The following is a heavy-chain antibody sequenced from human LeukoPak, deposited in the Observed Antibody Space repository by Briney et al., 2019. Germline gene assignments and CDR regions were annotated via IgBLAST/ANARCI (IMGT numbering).Heavy chain of an antibody. J-gene: IGHJ4*02. Sequence: SETLSLTCTVSGGSISSSSYYWGWIRQPPGKGLEWIGSIYYSGSTYYNPSLKSRVTISVDTSKNQFSLKLSSVTAADTAVYYCARDLFDGYKDCWGQGTLVTVSS. D-gene: IGHD5-24*01. CDR2: IYYSGST. CDR1: GGSISSSSYY. V-gene: IGHV4-39*07. CDR3: ARDLFDGYKDC.